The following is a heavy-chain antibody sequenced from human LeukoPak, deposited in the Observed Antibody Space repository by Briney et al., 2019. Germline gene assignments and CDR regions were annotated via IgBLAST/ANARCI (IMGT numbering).Heavy chain of an antibody. CDR2: IYTSGGT. Sequence: SETLSLTCLVSGGSMNNYHWTWIRQAAGKGLEWIGRIYTSGGTNYSPSLESRVTMSVDTSKNQFSLKLTSVTAADTAVYFCAREEVVTSGEDDIVVVVAALWGQGTLVTVSS. CDR1: GGSMNNYH. CDR3: AREEVVTSGEDDIVVVVAAL. D-gene: IGHD2-15*01. V-gene: IGHV4-4*07. J-gene: IGHJ4*02.